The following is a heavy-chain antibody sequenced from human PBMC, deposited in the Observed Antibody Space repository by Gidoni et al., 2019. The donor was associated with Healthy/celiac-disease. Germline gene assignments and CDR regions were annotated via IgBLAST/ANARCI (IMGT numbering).Heavy chain of an antibody. Sequence: QVQLQESGPGLVKPSQTLSLTCTVSGGSISSGSYYWSWLRQPAGKGLEWIWRIYTSGSTNYNPSLKSRVTISVDTSKNQFSLKLSSVTAADTAVYYCARAYCGGDCYSGAFFDYWGQGTLVTVSS. D-gene: IGHD2-21*02. CDR2: IYTSGST. CDR3: ARAYCGGDCYSGAFFDY. V-gene: IGHV4-61*02. CDR1: GGSISSGSYY. J-gene: IGHJ4*02.